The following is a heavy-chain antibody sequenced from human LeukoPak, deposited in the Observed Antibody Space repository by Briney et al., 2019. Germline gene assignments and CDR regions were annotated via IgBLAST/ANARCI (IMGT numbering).Heavy chain of an antibody. D-gene: IGHD6-13*01. J-gene: IGHJ6*03. CDR1: GGSISTSNYY. CDR3: ARDRYSILAGRDCYYMDV. Sequence: SETLSLTCTVSGGSISTSNYYWSWIRQPPGKGLECIGYIYYSGSTNYNTSLKSRVTISVDTSKNQFSLKLSSVTAADTAVYYCARDRYSILAGRDCYYMDVWGKGTTVTVSS. V-gene: IGHV4-61*01. CDR2: IYYSGST.